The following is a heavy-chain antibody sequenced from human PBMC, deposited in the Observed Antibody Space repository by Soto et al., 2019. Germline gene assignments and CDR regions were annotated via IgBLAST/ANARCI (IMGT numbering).Heavy chain of an antibody. J-gene: IGHJ6*01. CDR3: AREGGYCTSTSCYDYGMDV. CDR2: INTSGSYR. Sequence: EVQLVESGGGLVKPGGSLRLSCVAYGFTFSSYNMNWVRQAPGKGLEWVSSINTSGSYRYLADSVKGRFTISRDNAQNSLYLQMDSLRGDDTAVYYCAREGGYCTSTSCYDYGMDVW. CDR1: GFTFSSYN. D-gene: IGHD2-2*01. V-gene: IGHV3-21*01.